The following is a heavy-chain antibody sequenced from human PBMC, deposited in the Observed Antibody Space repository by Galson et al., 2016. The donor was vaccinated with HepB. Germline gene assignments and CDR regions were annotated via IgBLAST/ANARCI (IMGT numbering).Heavy chain of an antibody. J-gene: IGHJ4*02. CDR1: GFTVSTYY. CDR2: IYSGGNT. D-gene: IGHD5-24*01. CDR3: ARVGGGRNTGYSY. V-gene: IGHV3-53*01. Sequence: SLRLSCAASGFTVSTYYMSWVRQAPGKGLEWVSVIYSGGNTHYADSVKGRFTISRDNPKNTLYLQMNSLRAEDTAVYYCARVGGGRNTGYSYWGQGTLVTVSS.